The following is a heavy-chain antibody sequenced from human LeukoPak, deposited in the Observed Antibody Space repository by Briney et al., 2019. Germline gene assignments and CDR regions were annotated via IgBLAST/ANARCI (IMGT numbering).Heavy chain of an antibody. Sequence: SETLSLTCSVSGGSMSSHFWTWIRQPPGKGLQWIGYVYYSGNTNYNPSLRSRATMSLDRSKNQFSLKLTSVTAADTAVYYCARASYDSSDYEYFQHWGQGTLVTVSS. CDR3: ARASYDSSDYEYFQH. J-gene: IGHJ1*01. CDR1: GGSMSSHF. CDR2: VYYSGNT. V-gene: IGHV4-59*11. D-gene: IGHD3-22*01.